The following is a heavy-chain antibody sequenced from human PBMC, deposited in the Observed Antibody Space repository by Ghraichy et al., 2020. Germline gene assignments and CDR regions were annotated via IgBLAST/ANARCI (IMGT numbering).Heavy chain of an antibody. CDR1: GFTFSNYA. D-gene: IGHD2-21*02. CDR3: ARFQASTGDCPFDY. J-gene: IGHJ4*02. CDR2: ISGDGTRT. V-gene: IGHV3-23*01. Sequence: GGSLRLSCAGSGFTFSNYAMSWVRQAPGKGLEWVSIISGDGTRTYYIDSVKGRFTISRDNSKNTLSLQMTTLRAEDTAVYYCARFQASTGDCPFDYWGQGTLVTVS.